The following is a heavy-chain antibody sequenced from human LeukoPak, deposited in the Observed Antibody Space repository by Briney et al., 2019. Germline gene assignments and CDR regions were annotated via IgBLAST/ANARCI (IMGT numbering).Heavy chain of an antibody. CDR2: TRNKANSYTT. V-gene: IGHV3-72*01. Sequence: GGSLRLSCAASGFTFSDHYMDWVRQAPGKGLEWVGRTRNKANSYTTEYAASVKGRFTISRDDSKNSLYLQMNSLKTEDTAVYYCATSGGYSYGYEAYFDYWGQGTLVTVSS. J-gene: IGHJ4*02. CDR3: ATSGGYSYGYEAYFDY. CDR1: GFTFSDHY. D-gene: IGHD5-18*01.